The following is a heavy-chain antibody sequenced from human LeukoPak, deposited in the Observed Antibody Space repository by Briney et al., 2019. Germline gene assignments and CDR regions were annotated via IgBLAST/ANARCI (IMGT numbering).Heavy chain of an antibody. D-gene: IGHD1-26*01. CDR3: ARVRYSGAFDI. CDR1: GGSFSGYY. J-gene: IGHJ3*02. CDR2: INHSGST. V-gene: IGHV4-34*01. Sequence: SETLSLTCAVYGGSFSGYYWSWIRQPPGKGLEWIGEINHSGSTNYNPSLKSRVTISVDTSKNQFSLELSSVTAADTAVYYCARVRYSGAFDIWGQGTMVTVSS.